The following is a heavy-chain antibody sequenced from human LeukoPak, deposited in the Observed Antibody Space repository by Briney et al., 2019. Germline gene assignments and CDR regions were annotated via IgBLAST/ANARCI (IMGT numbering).Heavy chain of an antibody. J-gene: IGHJ6*02. D-gene: IGHD6-19*01. CDR1: GYTFTGYY. CDR3: ARRGSGYYYGMGV. V-gene: IGHV1-2*04. CDR2: INPNSGGT. Sequence: GASVKVSCKASGYTFTGYYMHWVRQAPGQGLEWMGWINPNSGGTNYAQKFQGWVTMTRDTSISTAYMELSRLRSDDTAVYYCARRGSGYYYGMGVWGQGTTVTVSS.